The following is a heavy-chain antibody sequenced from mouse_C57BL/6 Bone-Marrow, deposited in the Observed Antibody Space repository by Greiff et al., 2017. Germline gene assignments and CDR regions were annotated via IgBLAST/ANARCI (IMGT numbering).Heavy chain of an antibody. CDR2: IDPSDSYT. Sequence: VQLQQPGAELVKPGASVKLSCKASGYTFTSYWMQWVKQRPGQGLEWIGEIDPSDSYTNYNQKFKGKATLTVDTSSSTAYMQLSGLTSDGSAVYYCSREKVFDYGYDGYAMDYWGQGTSVTVSA. D-gene: IGHD2-2*01. J-gene: IGHJ4*01. CDR3: SREKVFDYGYDGYAMDY. CDR1: GYTFTSYW. V-gene: IGHV1-50*01.